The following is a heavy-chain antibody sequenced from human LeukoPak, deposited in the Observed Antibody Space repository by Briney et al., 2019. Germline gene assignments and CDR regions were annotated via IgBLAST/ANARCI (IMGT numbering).Heavy chain of an antibody. CDR3: ARRRDYYGSGSYYRSAFDI. CDR1: GYTFTSYG. CDR2: ISAYNGNT. D-gene: IGHD3-10*01. J-gene: IGHJ3*02. Sequence: GASVKVSCKASGYTFTSYGISWARQAPGQGLEWMGWISAYNGNTNYAQKLQGRVTMTTDTSTSTAYMELRSLRSDDTAVYYCARRRDYYGSGSYYRSAFDIWGQGTMVTVSS. V-gene: IGHV1-18*01.